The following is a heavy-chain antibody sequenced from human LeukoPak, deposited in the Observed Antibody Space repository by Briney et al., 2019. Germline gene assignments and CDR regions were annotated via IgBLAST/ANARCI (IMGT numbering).Heavy chain of an antibody. CDR2: ISTDGSQK. V-gene: IGHV3-30*18. J-gene: IGHJ4*02. CDR3: AKIVVAGTHYFDY. Sequence: GGSLRLSCAASGFTFNSYGMHWVRQAPGKGLEWVAVISTDGSQKFYADSVKGRFTVSRDNSKNTLYLQMSSLRAEDTAVYYCAKIVVAGTHYFDYWGQGTLVAVSP. CDR1: GFTFNSYG. D-gene: IGHD6-19*01.